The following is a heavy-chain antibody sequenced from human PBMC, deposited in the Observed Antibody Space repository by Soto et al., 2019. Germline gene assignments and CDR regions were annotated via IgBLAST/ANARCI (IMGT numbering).Heavy chain of an antibody. CDR2: INHSGST. V-gene: IGHV4-34*01. D-gene: IGHD2-21*02. CDR1: GGSFSGYY. CDR3: ARRRYVVVTASWFDP. Sequence: QEQLQQWGAGLLKPSETLSLTCAVYGGSFSGYYWSWIRQPPGKGLEWIGEINHSGSTNYNPSLKSRVTISVDTSKNQFSLKLSSVTAADTAVYYCARRRYVVVTASWFDPWGQGTLVTVSS. J-gene: IGHJ5*02.